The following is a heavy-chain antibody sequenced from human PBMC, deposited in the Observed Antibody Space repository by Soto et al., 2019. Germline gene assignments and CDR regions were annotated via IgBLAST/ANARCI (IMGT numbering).Heavy chain of an antibody. CDR2: IYHSGST. J-gene: IGHJ4*02. V-gene: IGHV4-4*02. CDR3: ARQAPWFGENGGYFGY. D-gene: IGHD3-10*01. Sequence: QVQLQESGPGLVKPSGTLSLTCAVSSGSISSSNWWSWVRQPPGKGLEWIGEIYHSGSTNYNPYLKGRGTISVDNSQNPFSLKPSSVTAADTAVYYCARQAPWFGENGGYFGYWGQGTLVTVSS. CDR1: SGSISSSNW.